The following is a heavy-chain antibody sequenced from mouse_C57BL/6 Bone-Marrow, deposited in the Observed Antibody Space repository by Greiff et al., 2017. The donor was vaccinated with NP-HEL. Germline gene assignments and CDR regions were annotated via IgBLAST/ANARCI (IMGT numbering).Heavy chain of an antibody. Sequence: EVMLVESGGGLVKPGGSLKLSCAASGFTFSDYGMHWVRQAPEKGLEWVAYISSGSSTIYYADKVKGRFTISRDNAKNTLVLQMTRLRSEDTAMYYCARRYRGLYYYAMDYWGQGTSVTVSS. CDR3: ARRYRGLYYYAMDY. CDR1: GFTFSDYG. V-gene: IGHV5-17*01. D-gene: IGHD2-12*01. CDR2: ISSGSSTI. J-gene: IGHJ4*01.